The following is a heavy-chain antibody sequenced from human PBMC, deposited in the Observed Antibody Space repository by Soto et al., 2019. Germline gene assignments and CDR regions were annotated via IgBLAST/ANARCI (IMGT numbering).Heavy chain of an antibody. V-gene: IGHV3-30*18. CDR3: AKGLGELSPESYDY. CDR1: GFTFSSYA. CDR2: ISYDGSDK. J-gene: IGHJ4*02. D-gene: IGHD3-16*02. Sequence: QVQLVESGGGVVQPGRSLRLSCAASGFTFSSYAMHWVRQAPGKGLEWVAVISYDGSDKYYADSVKGRFTISRDNSKNTLNLQMNSVRADDTAVYYCAKGLGELSPESYDYWGQGTLITVSS.